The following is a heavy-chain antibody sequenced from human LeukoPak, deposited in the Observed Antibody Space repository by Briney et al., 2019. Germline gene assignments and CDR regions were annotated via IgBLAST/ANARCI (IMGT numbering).Heavy chain of an antibody. J-gene: IGHJ5*01. CDR3: VRDRDLSSSRYNWFDF. Sequence: ASVKVSCKSSGYTFTSYYMHWVRQAPGQGLEWMGIINPSGFSTTYAQKFQGRVTMTRDTSTSTVYMELSSLRTEDTAVYYCVRDRDLSSSRYNWFDFWGHGTLVTVSS. V-gene: IGHV1-46*01. CDR2: INPSGFST. CDR1: GYTFTSYY. D-gene: IGHD6-13*01.